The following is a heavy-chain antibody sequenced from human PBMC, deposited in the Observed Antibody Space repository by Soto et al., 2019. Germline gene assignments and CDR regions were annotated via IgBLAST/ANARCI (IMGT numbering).Heavy chain of an antibody. CDR3: AREGPDGYGMDV. CDR2: MNPNSGST. CDR1: GYTFTSYD. V-gene: IGHV1-2*04. Sequence: ASVRVSCKASGYTFTSYDINWVRQAPGQGLEWMGWMNPNSGSTDYAQKFQGWVTMTRDTSISTAYMELSRLRSDDTAVYYCAREGPDGYGMDVWGQGTTVTVSS. J-gene: IGHJ6*02.